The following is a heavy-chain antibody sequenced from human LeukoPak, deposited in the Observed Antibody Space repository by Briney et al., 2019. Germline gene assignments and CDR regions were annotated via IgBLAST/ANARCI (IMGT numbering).Heavy chain of an antibody. D-gene: IGHD5-24*01. J-gene: IGHJ6*03. Sequence: GRSLRLSCAASGFTFSSYAMHWVRQAPGKGLEWVAVISYDGSNKYYADSVKGRFTISRDNSKNTLYLQMNSLRAEDTAVYYCARDRGMTTTYYYYYYMDVWGKGTTVTVSS. V-gene: IGHV3-30-3*01. CDR3: ARDRGMTTTYYYYYYMDV. CDR1: GFTFSSYA. CDR2: ISYDGSNK.